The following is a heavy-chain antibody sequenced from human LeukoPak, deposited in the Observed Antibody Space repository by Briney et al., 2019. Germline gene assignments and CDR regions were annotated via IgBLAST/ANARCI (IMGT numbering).Heavy chain of an antibody. CDR1: GFTFSDYY. D-gene: IGHD4-23*01. V-gene: IGHV3-11*05. J-gene: IGHJ4*02. Sequence: GGSLRLSCAASGFTFSDYYMSWIRQAPGKGLEWVSYISSSSSYTNHADSVKGRFTISRDNAKNSVYLRMNSLRAEDTAVYYCARAYYYGGNPRSFDYWGQGTLVTVSS. CDR2: ISSSSSYT. CDR3: ARAYYYGGNPRSFDY.